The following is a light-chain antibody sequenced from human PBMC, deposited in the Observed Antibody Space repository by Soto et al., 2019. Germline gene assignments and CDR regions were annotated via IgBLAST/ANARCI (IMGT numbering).Light chain of an antibody. Sequence: QSVWTQPPSVSAAPGQKVTISCSGSSSNIEKNFVSWYQQFPGTAPKLLICDNNRRLSGIPDRFSGSKSGTSATLGITGLQTGDEAEYYCGTWDTSLSAYVFGGGTKLTVL. V-gene: IGLV1-51*01. CDR3: GTWDTSLSAYV. CDR2: DNN. CDR1: SSNIEKNF. J-gene: IGLJ1*01.